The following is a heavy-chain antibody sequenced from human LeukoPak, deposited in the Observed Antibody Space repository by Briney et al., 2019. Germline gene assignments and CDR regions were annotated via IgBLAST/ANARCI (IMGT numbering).Heavy chain of an antibody. V-gene: IGHV4-4*07. CDR3: ARADTAMVYFDY. CDR1: GASMSRYY. CDR2: IDSSGRP. Sequence: PSETLSLTCTVSGASMSRYYWSWIRQPAEKGLEWIGHIDSSGRPNYNPSLKSRVTMSLDTSKNQFSLKLTSVTAADTAVYYCARADTAMVYFDYWGQGTLVTVSS. D-gene: IGHD5-18*01. J-gene: IGHJ4*02.